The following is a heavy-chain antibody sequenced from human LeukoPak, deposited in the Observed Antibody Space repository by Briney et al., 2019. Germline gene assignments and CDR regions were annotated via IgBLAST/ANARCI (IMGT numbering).Heavy chain of an antibody. CDR1: GFTFSIYA. CDR2: ISGSGSST. CDR3: AKDEHRVVAVAGSRFY. D-gene: IGHD6-19*01. V-gene: IGHV3-23*01. J-gene: IGHJ4*02. Sequence: PGGSLRLSCAASGFTFSIYAMSWVRQAPGKGLEWVSAISGSGSSTYYADSVKGRFTISRDNSKNTLYLQMNSLRAEDTAVYYCAKDEHRVVAVAGSRFYWGQGTLVTVSS.